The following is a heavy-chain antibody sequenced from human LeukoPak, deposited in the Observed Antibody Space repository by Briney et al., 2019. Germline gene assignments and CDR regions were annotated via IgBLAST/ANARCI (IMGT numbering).Heavy chain of an antibody. J-gene: IGHJ3*02. D-gene: IGHD3-22*01. CDR2: IKQDGSEK. CDR3: ARDGNTYYYDSSGYYHRADAFDI. V-gene: IGHV3-7*01. Sequence: QPGGSLRLSCAASGFTFSSYWMSWVRQAPGKGLEWVANIKQDGSEKYYVDSVKGRFTISRDNAKNSLYLQMNSLRAEDTAVYYCARDGNTYYYDSSGYYHRADAFDIWGQGTMVTVSS. CDR1: GFTFSSYW.